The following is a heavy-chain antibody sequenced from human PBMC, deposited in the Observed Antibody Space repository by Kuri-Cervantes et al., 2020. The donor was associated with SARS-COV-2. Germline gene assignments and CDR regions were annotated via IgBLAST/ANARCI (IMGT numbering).Heavy chain of an antibody. J-gene: IGHJ4*02. CDR2: VSWNGSRT. V-gene: IGHV3-19*01. D-gene: IGHD6-13*01. CDR3: VRHKAAAGIVAPD. Sequence: GGSLRLSCAASGFTFSNSDMNWVRQAPGRGLEWVSGVSWNGSRTHYADSVKGRFIISRDNSRNFLYQQMNSLRTEDMAVYYCVRHKAAAGIVAPDWGQGTLVTVSS. CDR1: GFTFSNSD.